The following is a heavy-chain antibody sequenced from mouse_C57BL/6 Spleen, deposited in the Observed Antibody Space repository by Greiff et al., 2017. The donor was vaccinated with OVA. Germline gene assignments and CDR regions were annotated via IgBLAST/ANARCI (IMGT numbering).Heavy chain of an antibody. D-gene: IGHD1-1*01. Sequence: VQLQQPGAELVKPGASVKLSCKASGYTFTSYWMHWVKQRPGRGLEWIGRIDPNSGGTKYNEKFKSKATLTVDKPSSTAYMQLSSLTSEDSAVYYCARSWDTTVVDYDAMDYWGQGTSVTVSS. CDR3: ARSWDTTVVDYDAMDY. CDR1: GYTFTSYW. J-gene: IGHJ4*01. V-gene: IGHV1-72*01. CDR2: IDPNSGGT.